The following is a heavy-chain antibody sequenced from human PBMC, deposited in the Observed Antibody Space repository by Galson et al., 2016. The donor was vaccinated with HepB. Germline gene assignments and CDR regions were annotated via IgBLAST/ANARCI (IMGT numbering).Heavy chain of an antibody. CDR3: AKDFGREYYGSSGP. CDR2: VMGSGVTT. J-gene: IGHJ5*02. Sequence: SLRLSCAASGFTFSIYAMNWVRQPPGKGLEWVSTVMGSGVTTYYADSVKGRFTVSSDNFRNTVYLQMNSLRAEDTAVYYGAKDFGREYYGSSGPWGQGTLVTVSS. D-gene: IGHD3-22*01. CDR1: GFTFSIYA. V-gene: IGHV3-23*01.